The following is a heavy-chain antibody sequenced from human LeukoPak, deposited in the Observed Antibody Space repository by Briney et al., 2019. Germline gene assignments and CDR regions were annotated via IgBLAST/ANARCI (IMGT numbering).Heavy chain of an antibody. D-gene: IGHD3-10*01. CDR1: GFTFSSYE. V-gene: IGHV3-48*03. Sequence: PGGSLRLSCAASGFTFSSYEMNWVRQAPGKGLEWVSYISSSGSTIYYADSVKGRFTISRDNAKNSLYLQMNGLRAEDTAVYYCARILVYGSGAEAFDYWGQGTLVTVSS. CDR2: ISSSGSTI. CDR3: ARILVYGSGAEAFDY. J-gene: IGHJ4*02.